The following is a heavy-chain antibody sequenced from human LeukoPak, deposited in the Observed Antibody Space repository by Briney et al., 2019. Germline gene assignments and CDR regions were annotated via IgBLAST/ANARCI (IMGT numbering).Heavy chain of an antibody. Sequence: GGSLRLSCAASGFTFSSYWMSWVRQAPGKGLEWVANIKQDGSEKYYVDSVKGRFTISRDNAKNSLYLQMNSLRAEDTAVYYCARDQLIAVAGIYSGDFQHWGQGTLVTVSS. V-gene: IGHV3-7*01. J-gene: IGHJ1*01. CDR3: ARDQLIAVAGIYSGDFQH. D-gene: IGHD6-19*01. CDR2: IKQDGSEK. CDR1: GFTFSSYW.